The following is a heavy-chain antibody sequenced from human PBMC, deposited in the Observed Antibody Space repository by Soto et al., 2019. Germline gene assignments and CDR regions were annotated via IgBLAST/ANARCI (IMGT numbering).Heavy chain of an antibody. CDR1: GYTFFTYD. CDR3: ARPPGYISDWQYFDL. V-gene: IGHV1-18*01. CDR2: ISTYSGDT. Sequence: ASVKVSCKASGYTFFTYDISWVRQAPGQGLEWMGWISTYSGDTKYAQKFQGRVTMTTDTSPTTAYLELRSLRSEDTAVYYCARPPGYISDWQYFDLWGQGTLVTVSS. J-gene: IGHJ4*02. D-gene: IGHD2-21*02.